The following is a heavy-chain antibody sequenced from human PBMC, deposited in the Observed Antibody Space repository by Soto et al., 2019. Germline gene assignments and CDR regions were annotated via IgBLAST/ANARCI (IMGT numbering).Heavy chain of an antibody. Sequence: QVQLVESGGGVVQPGRSLRLSCAASVFTFSSYGMHWVRQAPGKGLEWVAVIWYDGTNKYYVDSVKGRFTISRDNAKNTLYLQMNSLRAEDTAVYYCARHSGTMGGYSGMDVWGQGTTVTVSS. CDR1: VFTFSSYG. CDR3: ARHSGTMGGYSGMDV. V-gene: IGHV3-33*01. J-gene: IGHJ6*02. CDR2: IWYDGTNK. D-gene: IGHD1-26*01.